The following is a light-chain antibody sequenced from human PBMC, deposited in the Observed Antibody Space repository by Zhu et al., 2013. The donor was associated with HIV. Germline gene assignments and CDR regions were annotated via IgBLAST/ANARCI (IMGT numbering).Light chain of an antibody. CDR2: GTS. CDR3: QHYGNSPPRFT. CDR1: QRISSTY. Sequence: EIVLTQSPGTLSLSPGERATLSCRASQRISSTYLAWYQQKPGQAPRLLIYGTSTRATGIPGRFSGSGSGTDFSLTISRLEPEDFAMYYCQHYGNSPPRFTFGPGTKVDIK. J-gene: IGKJ3*01. V-gene: IGKV3-20*01.